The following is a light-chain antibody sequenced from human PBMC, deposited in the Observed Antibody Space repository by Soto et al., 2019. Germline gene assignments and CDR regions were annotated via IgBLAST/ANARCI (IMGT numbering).Light chain of an antibody. CDR3: QSYDSSLSGVI. J-gene: IGLJ2*01. CDR2: DNN. V-gene: IGLV1-40*01. Sequence: QSVLTQPPSVSGAPGQRVTIPCTGSSSNIGAGYDVHWYQQIPATAPKLLIYDNNNRPSGVPDRFSGSKSGTSASLAITGLQAEDEADYYCQSYDSSLSGVIFGGGTKVTVL. CDR1: SSNIGAGYD.